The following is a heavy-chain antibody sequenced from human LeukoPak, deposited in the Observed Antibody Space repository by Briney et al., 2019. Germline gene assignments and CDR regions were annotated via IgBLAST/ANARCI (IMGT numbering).Heavy chain of an antibody. J-gene: IGHJ6*02. Sequence: SQTLSLTCAVSGGSLSSGGYSWSWIRQPPGKGLEWIGYIYHSGSTYYNPSLKSRVTISVDRSKNQFSLKLSSVTAADTAVYYCARSTGIAVAGTVYYYYGMDVWGQGTTVTVSS. D-gene: IGHD6-19*01. CDR3: ARSTGIAVAGTVYYYYGMDV. CDR2: IYHSGST. V-gene: IGHV4-30-2*01. CDR1: GGSLSSGGYS.